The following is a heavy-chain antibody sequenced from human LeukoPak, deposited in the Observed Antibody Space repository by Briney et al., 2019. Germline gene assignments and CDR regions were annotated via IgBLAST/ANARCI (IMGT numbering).Heavy chain of an antibody. CDR2: IRSKADGGTT. V-gene: IGHV3-49*04. J-gene: IGHJ4*02. D-gene: IGHD1-26*01. CDR3: TRGLYGRSPISGF. CDR1: GFTFCDYT. Sequence: GGSLRLSCTASGFTFCDYTVNWVRQASGKGLEWVGFIRSKADGGTTESAASVKGRFTISRDDSKSIAYLLMNSLKTDDTAVYYCTRGLYGRSPISGFWGQGTLVTVSS.